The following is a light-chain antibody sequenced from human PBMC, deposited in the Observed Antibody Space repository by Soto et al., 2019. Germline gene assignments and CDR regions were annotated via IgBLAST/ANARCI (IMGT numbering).Light chain of an antibody. V-gene: IGLV2-14*01. CDR1: SSDIGAYNY. CDR2: DVS. CDR3: GSYTSSSTDV. Sequence: QSALTQPASVSGSPGQSITISCTGTSSDIGAYNYVSWYQQHPDKAPKLMICDVSNRPSGVSNRFSGSKSGNTASLTISGLQAEDEADYYCGSYTSSSTDVFGTGTKVTVL. J-gene: IGLJ1*01.